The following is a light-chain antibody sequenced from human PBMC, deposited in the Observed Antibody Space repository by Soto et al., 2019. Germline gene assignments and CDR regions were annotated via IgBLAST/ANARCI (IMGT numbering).Light chain of an antibody. CDR3: QQSYSTPFT. CDR2: AAS. V-gene: IGKV1-39*01. CDR1: QSISSY. Sequence: DIQMTQSPSSLSASVGERVTITCRASQSISSYLNWYQQKPGKAPKLLIYAASSLQSGVPSRFSGSGSGTDFTLTISSLQPEDFATYYCQQSYSTPFTFGPGTQVDIK. J-gene: IGKJ3*01.